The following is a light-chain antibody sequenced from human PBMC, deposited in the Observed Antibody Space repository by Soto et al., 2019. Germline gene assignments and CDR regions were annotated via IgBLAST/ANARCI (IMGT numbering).Light chain of an antibody. Sequence: QSVLTQPSSVSGAPGQRVTISCTGSSSNIGAGYDVHWYQQLPGTAPKLLIYSDNSRPSGVPDRFSGSKSGTSASLAITGLQAEDEADYYCQSFDSSLSGWVFGGGTKVTVL. CDR2: SDN. CDR1: SSNIGAGYD. CDR3: QSFDSSLSGWV. J-gene: IGLJ3*02. V-gene: IGLV1-40*01.